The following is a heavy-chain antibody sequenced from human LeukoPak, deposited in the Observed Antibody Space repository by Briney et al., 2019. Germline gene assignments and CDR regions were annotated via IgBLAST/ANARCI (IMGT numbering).Heavy chain of an antibody. J-gene: IGHJ3*02. D-gene: IGHD5-24*01. CDR3: ARVGLDGNAFDI. Sequence: ASVKVSCKASGGTFSSYAISWVRQAPGQGLEWMGWINPNSGGTNYAQKFQGRVTMTRDTSISTAYMELSRLRSDDTAVYYCARVGLDGNAFDIWGQGTMVTVSS. CDR1: GGTFSSYA. CDR2: INPNSGGT. V-gene: IGHV1-2*02.